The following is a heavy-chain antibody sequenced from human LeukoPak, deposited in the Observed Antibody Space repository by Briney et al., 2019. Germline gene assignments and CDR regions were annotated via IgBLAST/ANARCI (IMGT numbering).Heavy chain of an antibody. CDR1: GYSFTSYW. V-gene: IGHV5-51*01. CDR3: ASLRPDYYDSSGYYPIKGAFDI. J-gene: IGHJ3*02. Sequence: GESLKISCKGSGYSFTSYWIGWVRQMPGEGLEWMGIIYPGDSDTRYSPSFQGQVTISADKSISTAYLQWSSLKASDTAMYYCASLRPDYYDSSGYYPIKGAFDIWGQGTMVTVSS. D-gene: IGHD3-22*01. CDR2: IYPGDSDT.